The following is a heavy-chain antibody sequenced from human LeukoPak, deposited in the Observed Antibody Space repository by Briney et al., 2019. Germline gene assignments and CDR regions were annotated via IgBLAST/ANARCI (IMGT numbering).Heavy chain of an antibody. CDR2: IRYDGSNK. D-gene: IGHD6-6*01. CDR3: ARDQRVYSSSSGGFDY. CDR1: GFTFSSYG. V-gene: IGHV3-30*02. Sequence: GGSLRLSCAASGFTFSSYGMHWVRQAPGKGLEWVAFIRYDGSNKYYADSVKGRFTISRDNSKNTLYLQMNSLRAEDTAVYYCARDQRVYSSSSGGFDYWGQGTLVTVSS. J-gene: IGHJ4*02.